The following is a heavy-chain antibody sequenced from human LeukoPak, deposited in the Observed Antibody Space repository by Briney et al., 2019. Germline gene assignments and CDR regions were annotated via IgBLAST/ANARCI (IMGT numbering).Heavy chain of an antibody. Sequence: PSETLSLTCAVYGGSFSGYYWSWIRQPPGKGLEWIGEINHSGSTNYNPSLKSRVIISVDTSKNQFSLKLSSVTAADTAVYYCARPMVRGVIAVFDYWGQGTLVTVSS. D-gene: IGHD3-10*01. CDR3: ARPMVRGVIAVFDY. CDR1: GGSFSGYY. J-gene: IGHJ4*02. V-gene: IGHV4-34*01. CDR2: INHSGST.